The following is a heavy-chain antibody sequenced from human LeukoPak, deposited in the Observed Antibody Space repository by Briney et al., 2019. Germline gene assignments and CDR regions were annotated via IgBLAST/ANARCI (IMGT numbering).Heavy chain of an antibody. J-gene: IGHJ4*02. Sequence: GESLKISCRGSGYSFTTYWIGWVRQMPGKGLEWMGIIYPRDSDTLYSPSFQGQVIISADKSINTAYLQWSSLKASDTAMYYCARRVGVCFDYWGQGTLVTVSS. CDR1: GYSFTTYW. V-gene: IGHV5-51*01. CDR3: ARRVGVCFDY. CDR2: IYPRDSDT. D-gene: IGHD1-26*01.